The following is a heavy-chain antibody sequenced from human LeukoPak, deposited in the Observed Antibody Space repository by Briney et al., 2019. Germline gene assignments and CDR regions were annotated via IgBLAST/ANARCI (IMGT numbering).Heavy chain of an antibody. CDR3: ARSDRYSGTYFED. CDR1: DASMSHYY. Sequence: PSETLSLTRTVSDASMSHYYWSWIRQPPGKGLQWIGYISYSGSTNYNPSLKSRVTISIHTSKNQFSLKLSSVTAADTAVYYCARSDRYSGTYFEDWGQGTLVTVSS. V-gene: IGHV4-59*01. CDR2: ISYSGST. J-gene: IGHJ4*02. D-gene: IGHD1-26*01.